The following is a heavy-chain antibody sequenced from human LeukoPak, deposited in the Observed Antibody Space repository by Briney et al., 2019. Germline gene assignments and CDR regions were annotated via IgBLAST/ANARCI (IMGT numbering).Heavy chain of an antibody. CDR1: GYTXSGYY. J-gene: IGHJ4*02. CDR3: ARDSCSSTSCLSIDDY. D-gene: IGHD2-2*01. CDR2: INPNSGGT. V-gene: IGHV1-2*02. Sequence: ASVKVSCKASGYTXSGYYMHWVRQAPGQGLDWMGWINPNSGGTNYAQKFQGRVTMTRDTSISTAYMELSRLSSDDTAVYYCARDSCSSTSCLSIDDYWGQGTLVTVSS.